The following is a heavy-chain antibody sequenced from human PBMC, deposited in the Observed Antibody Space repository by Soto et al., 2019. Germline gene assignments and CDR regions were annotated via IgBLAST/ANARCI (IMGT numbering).Heavy chain of an antibody. D-gene: IGHD3-10*01. CDR3: ARKGELLWFGELIGAFDI. CDR1: GGTFSSYA. J-gene: IGHJ3*02. Sequence: QVQLVQSGAEVKKPGSSVKVSCKASGGTFSSYAISWVRQAPGQGLEWMGGIIPIFGTANYAQKFQGRVTITTDEATSTAYMELGSLRSEDTAVYYCARKGELLWFGELIGAFDIWGQGTMVTVSS. V-gene: IGHV1-69*01. CDR2: IIPIFGTA.